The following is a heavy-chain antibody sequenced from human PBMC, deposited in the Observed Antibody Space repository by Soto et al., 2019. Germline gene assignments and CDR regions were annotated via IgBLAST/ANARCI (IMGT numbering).Heavy chain of an antibody. CDR2: ITGSGGST. D-gene: IGHD4-4*01. V-gene: IGHV3-23*01. CDR3: ATRLAVSTQSCSMDV. J-gene: IGHJ6*02. Sequence: EVQLLESGGGLVQPGGSLRLSCAASGFTFSSYAMSWVRQVLGKGLEWVSAITGSGGSTYYADSVKGRFTISRDNSKNTLYLQMNSLRAEDTAVYYCATRLAVSTQSCSMDVWGQGTTVTVSS. CDR1: GFTFSSYA.